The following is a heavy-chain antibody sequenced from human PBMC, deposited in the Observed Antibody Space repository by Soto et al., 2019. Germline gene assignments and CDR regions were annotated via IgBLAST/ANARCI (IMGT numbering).Heavy chain of an antibody. V-gene: IGHV3-15*01. CDR2: IKSKTDGGTT. Sequence: EVQLVESGGGLVKPGGSLRLSCAASGFTFSNAWMSWVRQAPGKGLEWVGRIKSKTDGGTTDYAAPVKGRLTISRDDSKHTLYLQMNSLKTEYTAVYYCITVHHQLLAGQVGAYYYYMDVWGKGTTVTVAS. CDR3: ITVHHQLLAGQVGAYYYYMDV. D-gene: IGHD2-2*01. J-gene: IGHJ6*03. CDR1: GFTFSNAW.